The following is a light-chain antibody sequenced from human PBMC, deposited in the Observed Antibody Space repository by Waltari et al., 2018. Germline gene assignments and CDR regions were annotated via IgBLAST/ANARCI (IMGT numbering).Light chain of an antibody. CDR2: GAS. J-gene: IGKJ4*01. Sequence: EIVLTQSPGTLSLSPGERATLPCRASQSVSSSYLAWYQQKPGQAPRLLIYGASSRATGIPDRFSGSGSGTDFTLTISRLEPEDFAVYYCQQYGSSPPGLTFGGGTKVEIK. V-gene: IGKV3-20*01. CDR1: QSVSSSY. CDR3: QQYGSSPPGLT.